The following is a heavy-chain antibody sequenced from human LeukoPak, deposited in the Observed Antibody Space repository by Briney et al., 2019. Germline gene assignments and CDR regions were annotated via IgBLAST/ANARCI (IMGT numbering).Heavy chain of an antibody. CDR1: GASVSSGSYY. Sequence: SETLSLTCTVSGASVSSGSYYRSWIRQPPGKGLEWIGYIYYSGSTNYNPSLKSRVTISVDTSKNQFSLKLSSVTAADTAVYYCAREDYWGQGTLVTVSS. CDR2: IYYSGST. V-gene: IGHV4-61*01. J-gene: IGHJ4*02. CDR3: AREDY.